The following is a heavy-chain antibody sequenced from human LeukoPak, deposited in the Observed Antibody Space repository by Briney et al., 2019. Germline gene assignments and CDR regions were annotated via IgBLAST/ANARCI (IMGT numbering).Heavy chain of an antibody. D-gene: IGHD4-17*01. CDR1: NGSISIYY. V-gene: IGHV4-4*07. CDR2: ISASGST. CDR3: AREITVTRPFDY. J-gene: IGHJ4*02. Sequence: MASETLSLTCTVSNGSISIYYWSWVRQPAGKGLEWIGRISASGSTNYNPSLKSRVTMSLDTSKNQFSLKLSSVTAADTAVYYCAREITVTRPFDYWGPGTLVTVSS.